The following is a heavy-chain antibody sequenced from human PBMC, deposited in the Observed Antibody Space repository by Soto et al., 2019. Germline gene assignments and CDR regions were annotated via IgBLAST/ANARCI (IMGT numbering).Heavy chain of an antibody. CDR3: ARHDCISSSCYYYYYYVMDV. V-gene: IGHV1-3*01. CDR1: GYTFTSYA. CDR2: IIPGNDNT. J-gene: IGHJ6*01. Sequence: ASVKVSCKASGYTFTSYAMHWVRQAPGQRLEWMGWIIPGNDNTKYSQQFQGRVTITADESTSTAYMELSSLRSEDTAVYYCARHDCISSSCYYYYYYVMDVWGQGTTVTVSS. D-gene: IGHD2-2*01.